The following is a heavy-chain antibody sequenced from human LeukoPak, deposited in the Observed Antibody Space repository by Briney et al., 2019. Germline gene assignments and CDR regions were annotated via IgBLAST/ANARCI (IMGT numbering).Heavy chain of an antibody. CDR3: ARLRSLDK. Sequence: GGSLRLSCAASGFTFSSYGMSWVRQAPGKGLEWVSAISGSGGSTYYADSVKGRFTISRDNSKNTLYLQMSSLRVEDTAVYFCARLRSLDKWGQGTLVPVS. CDR2: ISGSGGST. V-gene: IGHV3-23*01. D-gene: IGHD2-21*02. J-gene: IGHJ4*02. CDR1: GFTFSSYG.